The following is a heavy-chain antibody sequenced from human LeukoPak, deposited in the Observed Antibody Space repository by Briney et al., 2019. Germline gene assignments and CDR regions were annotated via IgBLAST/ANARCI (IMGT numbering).Heavy chain of an antibody. CDR1: GFILSDYD. J-gene: IGHJ4*02. V-gene: IGHV3-7*03. CDR2: IKKDGSDK. Sequence: GGSLPLSCAASGFILSDYDINWVRQAPGKGLEWVADIKKDGSDKYHVDSVKGRFTISRDNAKNSLYLQMNSLRAEDTALYYCARDLRVVITGSFDSWGQGTL. CDR3: ARDLRVVITGSFDS. D-gene: IGHD3-22*01.